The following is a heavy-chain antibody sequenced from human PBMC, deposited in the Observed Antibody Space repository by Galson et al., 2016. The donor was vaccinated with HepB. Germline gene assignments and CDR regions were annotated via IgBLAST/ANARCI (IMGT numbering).Heavy chain of an antibody. D-gene: IGHD2-2*01. Sequence: SETLSLTCAVSGASVNSSNWWTWVRQAPGTGLEWIGEIYHTGTSNNNPSLLSRFTLSIDTSKNQFSLNLTSATAADTAFYYCARAAVVPGARMVFDPWGQGTLVTVSS. V-gene: IGHV4-4*02. J-gene: IGHJ5*02. CDR2: IYHTGTS. CDR3: ARAAVVPGARMVFDP. CDR1: GASVNSSNW.